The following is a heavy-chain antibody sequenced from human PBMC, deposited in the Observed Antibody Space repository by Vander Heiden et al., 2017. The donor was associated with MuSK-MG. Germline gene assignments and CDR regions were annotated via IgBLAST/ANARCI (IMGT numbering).Heavy chain of an antibody. D-gene: IGHD1-26*01. Sequence: EVQLVESGGGLVQPGGSLSLSCAASGFTFSSYEMNWGRQAPGKGLEWVSYISSSGSTIYYADSVKGRFTISRDNAKNSLYLQMNSLRAEDTAVYYCASYSGSLNDPEFDYWGQGTLVTVSS. CDR2: ISSSGSTI. J-gene: IGHJ4*02. CDR1: GFTFSSYE. V-gene: IGHV3-48*03. CDR3: ASYSGSLNDPEFDY.